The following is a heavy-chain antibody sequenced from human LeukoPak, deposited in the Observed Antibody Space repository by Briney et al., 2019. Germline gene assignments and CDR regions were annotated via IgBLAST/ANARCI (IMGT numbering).Heavy chain of an antibody. V-gene: IGHV4-34*01. J-gene: IGHJ6*03. CDR3: ASSYYYYYYMDV. CDR2: INHSGST. Sequence: SETLSLTCAVYGGSFSGYYWSWIRQPPGKGLEWIGEINHSGSTNYNPSLKSRVTISVDTSKNQFSLKLSSVPAADTAVYYCASSYYYYYYMDVWGKGTTVTVSS. CDR1: GGSFSGYY.